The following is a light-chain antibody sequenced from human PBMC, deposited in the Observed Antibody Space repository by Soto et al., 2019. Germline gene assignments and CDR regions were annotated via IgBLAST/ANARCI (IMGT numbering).Light chain of an antibody. V-gene: IGKV1-5*03. CDR1: QTISSW. J-gene: IGKJ1*01. CDR3: QHDNSYSEA. Sequence: DIQMTQTPSTLSGSVGDRVTISCRASQTISSWLAWYQQKPGKAPKLLIYKASTLKSGVPSRFSGSGSGTEFTLTISSLQPDDFATYYCQHDNSYSEAFGQGGMVDI. CDR2: KAS.